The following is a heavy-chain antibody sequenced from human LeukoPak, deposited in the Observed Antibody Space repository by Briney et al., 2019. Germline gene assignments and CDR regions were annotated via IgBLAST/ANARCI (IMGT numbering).Heavy chain of an antibody. V-gene: IGHV1-8*03. CDR1: GYTFTNYD. Sequence: ASVKVSCKASGYTFTNYDINWVRQATGQGLEWMGYMNPNSGNNAYAQKFQGRVTITKDTSISTAYMELTSLRVEDTAMYYCAREEAQDYYDSSGLDYWGQGTLVTVSS. CDR2: MNPNSGNN. CDR3: AREEAQDYYDSSGLDY. D-gene: IGHD3-22*01. J-gene: IGHJ4*02.